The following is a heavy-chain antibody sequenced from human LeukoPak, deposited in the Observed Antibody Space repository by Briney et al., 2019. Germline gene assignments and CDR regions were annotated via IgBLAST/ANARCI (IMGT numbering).Heavy chain of an antibody. CDR3: ARDQADGDYYFDY. CDR1: GFTFSSYG. V-gene: IGHV3-33*01. J-gene: IGHJ4*02. D-gene: IGHD4-17*01. Sequence: PGRSLRLSCAASGFTFSSYGMHWVRQAPGKGLEWVALIWYDGSIKYYEDSVKGRFTISRDNSKNTLYLQMNSLRGEDTAVYYCARDQADGDYYFDYWGQGTLVTVSS. CDR2: IWYDGSIK.